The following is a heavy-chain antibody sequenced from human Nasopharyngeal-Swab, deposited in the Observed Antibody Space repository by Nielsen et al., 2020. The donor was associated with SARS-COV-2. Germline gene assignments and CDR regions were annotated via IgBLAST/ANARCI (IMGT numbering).Heavy chain of an antibody. D-gene: IGHD3-3*01. Sequence: GESLKLSCAASGFTFSSYSMNWVRQAPGKGLEWVSSISSSSSYIYYADSVKGRFTISRDNAKNSLYLQMNSLRAEDTAVYYCARSGELRFLEGLNTRPDYWGQGTLVTVSS. CDR2: ISSSSSYI. CDR3: ARSGELRFLEGLNTRPDY. V-gene: IGHV3-21*01. J-gene: IGHJ4*02. CDR1: GFTFSSYS.